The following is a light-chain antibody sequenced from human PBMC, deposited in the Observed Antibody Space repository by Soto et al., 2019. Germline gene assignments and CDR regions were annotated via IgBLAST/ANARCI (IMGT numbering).Light chain of an antibody. Sequence: QSVLTQPASVPGSPGQSITISCTGTSSDVGAYSYVSWYQQHPGKAPKLIIYDVSDRPSGISNRFSGSKSDNTASLTISGLQAEDEAEYYCSSYTSSTTYVFGTGTKVTVL. CDR3: SSYTSSTTYV. CDR1: SSDVGAYSY. V-gene: IGLV2-14*03. CDR2: DVS. J-gene: IGLJ1*01.